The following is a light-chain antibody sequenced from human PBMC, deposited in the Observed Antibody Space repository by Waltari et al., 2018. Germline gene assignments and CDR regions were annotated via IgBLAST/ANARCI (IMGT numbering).Light chain of an antibody. CDR1: SSDVGGYNY. J-gene: IGLJ2*01. CDR3: CSYAGSYTFI. CDR2: DVS. V-gene: IGLV2-11*01. Sequence: QSALTQPRSVSGSPGQSVTISCTGTSSDVGGYNYLSWYQQHPGKAPKLICYDVSKRPPGVPDRFSGCQCGTPDSLTISGRQADDEADYYCCSYAGSYTFIFGGGTELTVL.